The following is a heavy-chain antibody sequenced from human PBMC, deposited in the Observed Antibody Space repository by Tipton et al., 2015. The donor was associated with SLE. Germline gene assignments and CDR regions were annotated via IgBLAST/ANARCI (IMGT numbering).Heavy chain of an antibody. CDR2: ISDRGGDT. CDR3: AKVRSYYGSYYYYMDV. V-gene: IGHV3-23*01. D-gene: IGHD3-10*01. Sequence: SLRLSCAASGFTFSGYAMHWVRQAPGKGLEWVATISDRGGDTYYADSVKGRFTISRDNSKNTVYVQMNRLRAEDTAVYYCAKVRSYYGSYYYYMDVWGRGTTVTVSS. J-gene: IGHJ6*03. CDR1: GFTFSGYA.